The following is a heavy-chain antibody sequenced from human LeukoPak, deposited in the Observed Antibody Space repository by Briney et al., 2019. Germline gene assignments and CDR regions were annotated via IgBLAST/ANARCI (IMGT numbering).Heavy chain of an antibody. V-gene: IGHV3-23*01. CDR1: GLTFNDYA. CDR3: AKGVVVAPDVTPFDY. CDR2: ISGRGASK. J-gene: IGHJ4*02. Sequence: PGVSLRLSCAVSGLTFNDYAMSWVRQAPGKGLEWVSGISGRGASKYYADSVKGRFTISRDNSKNTLYLQMNSLRAEDTAVYYCAKGVVVAPDVTPFDYWGQGTLVTVSS. D-gene: IGHD2-2*01.